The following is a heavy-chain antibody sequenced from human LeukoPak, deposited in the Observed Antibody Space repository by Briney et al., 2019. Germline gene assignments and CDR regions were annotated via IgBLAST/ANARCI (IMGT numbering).Heavy chain of an antibody. V-gene: IGHV1-8*01. CDR1: GYTFTSYD. CDR3: ARELGSGPGYGMDV. J-gene: IGHJ6*02. Sequence: ASVKVSCKASGYTFTSYDINWVRQATGQGLEWMGWMNPNSGNTGYAQKFQGRVTMTRNTSISTAYMELSSLRSEDTAVYYCARELGSGPGYGMDVWGQGTTVTVSS. D-gene: IGHD6-19*01. CDR2: MNPNSGNT.